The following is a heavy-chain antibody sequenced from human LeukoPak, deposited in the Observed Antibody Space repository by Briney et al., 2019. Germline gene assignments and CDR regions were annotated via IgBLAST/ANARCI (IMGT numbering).Heavy chain of an antibody. CDR3: AGDRATSYFDY. V-gene: IGHV3-33*01. D-gene: IGHD1-26*01. J-gene: IGHJ4*02. CDR1: GFTFRSHG. CDR2: IWYDGSNK. Sequence: AGTSLSLSCAASGFTFRSHGMHWVRQAPGKGLEWVAFIWYDGSNKYYTDSVKGRFTISRDNSKNTLYLQMNSLRAEDTAVYYCAGDRATSYFDYWGQGALVTISS.